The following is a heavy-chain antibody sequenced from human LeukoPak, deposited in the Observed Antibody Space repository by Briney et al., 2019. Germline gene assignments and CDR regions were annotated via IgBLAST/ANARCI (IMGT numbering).Heavy chain of an antibody. V-gene: IGHV3-9*01. CDR3: AKDISNSGRRSYFAS. CDR2: ISWNSGTI. CDR1: GFTFYDSA. J-gene: IGHJ4*02. D-gene: IGHD6-19*01. Sequence: PGRPLRLSCVASGFTFYDSAMHWVRHATGKGLEWVSGISWNSGTIDYATCVKGRFHISRENAKNALYLQMNTLRTEHTAFYHCAKDISNSGRRSYFASWGEGGRLSVSS.